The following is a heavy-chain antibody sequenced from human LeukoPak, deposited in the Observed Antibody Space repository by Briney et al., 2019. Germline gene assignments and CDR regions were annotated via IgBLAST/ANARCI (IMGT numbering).Heavy chain of an antibody. Sequence: GGSLRLSCAASGFTFDDYAMHWVRQAPGKGLEWVSGISWNSGSIGYADSVKGRFTISRDNAKNSLYLQMNSLRAEDTALYYCAKDIHSTTYYYGSGILYYYYYGMDVWGQGTTVTVSS. CDR3: AKDIHSTTYYYGSGILYYYYYGMDV. CDR1: GFTFDDYA. CDR2: ISWNSGSI. J-gene: IGHJ6*02. V-gene: IGHV3-9*01. D-gene: IGHD3-10*01.